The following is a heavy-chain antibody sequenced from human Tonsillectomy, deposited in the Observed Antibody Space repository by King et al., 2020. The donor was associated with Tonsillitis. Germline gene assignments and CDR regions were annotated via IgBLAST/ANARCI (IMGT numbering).Heavy chain of an antibody. J-gene: IGHJ3*02. CDR3: ARAHNLLSAFDI. Sequence: QLQESGPGLVKPSQTLSLTCTVSGGSINSGGYYWSWVRQHPGKGLEWIGYIYYSGSTYYNPSLKSLITISIDTSKNQFSLKLSSVTAADTAVYFCARAHNLLSAFDIWGQGTMVTVSS. CDR2: IYYSGST. D-gene: IGHD1-14*01. V-gene: IGHV4-31*01. CDR1: GGSINSGGYY.